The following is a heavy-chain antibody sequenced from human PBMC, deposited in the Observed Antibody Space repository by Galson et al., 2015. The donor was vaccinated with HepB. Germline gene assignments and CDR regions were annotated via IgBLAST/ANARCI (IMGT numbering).Heavy chain of an antibody. CDR3: ARGACVGVVGATQNNWFDP. Sequence: SVKVSCKASGYTFSTYSITWVRQAPGQGLEWMGWISSNKRHTDYARKFQGRVTITTDTSTNTAYMELRSLRFEDTAVYYCARGACVGVVGATQNNWFDPWGQGTLVTVSS. V-gene: IGHV1-18*01. J-gene: IGHJ5*02. CDR2: ISSNKRHT. CDR1: GYTFSTYS. D-gene: IGHD2-15*01.